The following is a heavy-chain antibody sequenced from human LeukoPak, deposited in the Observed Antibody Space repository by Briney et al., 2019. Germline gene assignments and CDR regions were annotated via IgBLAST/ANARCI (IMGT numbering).Heavy chain of an antibody. Sequence: PSVTLSLTCTVSGGSISSSSYYWGWIRQPPGKGLEWIGSIYYSGSTYYNPSLKSRVTISVDTSKNQLSLKLSSVTAADTAVYYCARRVGYDILTGYYQSFDYWGQGTLVTVSS. CDR2: IYYSGST. CDR3: ARRVGYDILTGYYQSFDY. CDR1: GGSISSSSYY. V-gene: IGHV4-39*01. D-gene: IGHD3-9*01. J-gene: IGHJ4*02.